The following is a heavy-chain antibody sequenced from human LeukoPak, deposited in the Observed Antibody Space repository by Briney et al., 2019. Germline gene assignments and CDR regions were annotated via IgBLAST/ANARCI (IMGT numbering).Heavy chain of an antibody. CDR3: ASYGSGSYDY. Sequence: SETLSLTCTVSGGSISSGSYYWSWIRQPPGKGLEWIGEINHSGSTNYNPSLKSRVTISVDTSKNQFSLKLSSVTAADTAVYYCASYGSGSYDYWGQGTLVTVSS. D-gene: IGHD3-10*01. CDR1: GGSISSGSYY. J-gene: IGHJ4*02. CDR2: INHSGST. V-gene: IGHV4-39*07.